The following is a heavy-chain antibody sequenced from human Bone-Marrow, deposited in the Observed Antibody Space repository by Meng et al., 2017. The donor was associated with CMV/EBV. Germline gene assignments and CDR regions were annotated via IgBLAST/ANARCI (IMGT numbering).Heavy chain of an antibody. D-gene: IGHD5-18*01. V-gene: IGHV2-5*01. J-gene: IGHJ5*02. CDR1: GFSLSTSGVG. CDR2: IYWNDDK. Sequence: SGPTLVKPTQILTLTCTFPGFSLSTSGVGVGWIRQPPGKALERLALIYWNDDKRYSPSLKSRLTITKDTSKNQVVLTMTNMDPVYTATYYCAHRRGYSYGYLPWGQGTLATSSS. CDR3: AHRRGYSYGYLP.